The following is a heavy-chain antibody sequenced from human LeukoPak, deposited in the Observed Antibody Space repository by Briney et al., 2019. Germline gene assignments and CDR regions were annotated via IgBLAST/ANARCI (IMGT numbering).Heavy chain of an antibody. Sequence: GGSLRLSCAASKLIFSSHSMNWVRQAPGKELEWISYISHSAGTIYYADSVKGRFTISRDNAKNSLYLQMNSLRDEDTAVYYCASHSSWERSPGYFDYWGQGTLVTVSS. V-gene: IGHV3-48*02. CDR3: ASHSSWERSPGYFDY. CDR2: ISHSAGTI. D-gene: IGHD1-26*01. CDR1: KLIFSSHS. J-gene: IGHJ4*02.